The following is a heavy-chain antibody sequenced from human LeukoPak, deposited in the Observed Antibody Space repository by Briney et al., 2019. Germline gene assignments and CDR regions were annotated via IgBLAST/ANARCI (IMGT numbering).Heavy chain of an antibody. CDR1: AGTFSSYA. J-gene: IGHJ5*02. CDR3: ARDLIGYSSSWSNWFDP. CDR2: IIPIFGTA. V-gene: IGHV1-69*05. Sequence: GASVKVSCKASAGTFSSYAISWERQAPGQGLEWMGGIIPIFGTANYAQKFQGRVTITTDESTSTAYMELSSLRSEDTAVYYCARDLIGYSSSWSNWFDPWGQGTLVTVSS. D-gene: IGHD6-13*01.